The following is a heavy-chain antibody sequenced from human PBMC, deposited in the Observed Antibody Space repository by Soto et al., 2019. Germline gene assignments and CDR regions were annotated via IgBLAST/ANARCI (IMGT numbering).Heavy chain of an antibody. CDR2: IYYSGST. Sequence: QLQLQESGPGLVKPSETLSLTCTVSGGSISSSSYYWGWIRQPPGKGLEWIGSIYYSGSTYYNPSRKIRVTISVDTSQNQFPLKLSSVTAADTAVYYCARQTNTARGLSYRFDPWGQGTLVTVSS. V-gene: IGHV4-39*01. J-gene: IGHJ5*02. CDR3: ARQTNTARGLSYRFDP. D-gene: IGHD5-18*01. CDR1: GGSISSSSYY.